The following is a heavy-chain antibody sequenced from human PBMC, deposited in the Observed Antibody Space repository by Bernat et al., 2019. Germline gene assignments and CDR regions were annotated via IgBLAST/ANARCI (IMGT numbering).Heavy chain of an antibody. CDR2: TSGSGGST. Sequence: EVQLLESGGGLVQPGGSLRLSCAASGFTFSSYAMSWVRQAPGKGLEWVSATSGSGGSTYYAASVKGRFTIARDNSKNTLYLQMNSLRAEDTAVYYCAKDAPFDHGDQTNFDYWGQGTLVTVSS. CDR3: AKDAPFDHGDQTNFDY. J-gene: IGHJ4*02. CDR1: GFTFSSYA. D-gene: IGHD4-17*01. V-gene: IGHV3-23*01.